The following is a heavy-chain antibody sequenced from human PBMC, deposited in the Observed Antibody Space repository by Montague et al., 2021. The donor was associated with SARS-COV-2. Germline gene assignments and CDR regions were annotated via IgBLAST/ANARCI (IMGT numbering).Heavy chain of an antibody. CDR3: AREWDDITRPAHYGMDF. CDR2: ISYDGSNK. CDR1: LFTFGNYA. D-gene: IGHD3-16*01. J-gene: IGHJ6*02. V-gene: IGHV3-30*09. Sequence: SLRLSCAASLFTFGNYAMHWVCQAPGKGLEWVALISYDGSNKYYADSVKGRFAISRDNSKNTLYLQMNSLRAEDTGLYYCAREWDDITRPAHYGMDFWGQGTTVTVSS.